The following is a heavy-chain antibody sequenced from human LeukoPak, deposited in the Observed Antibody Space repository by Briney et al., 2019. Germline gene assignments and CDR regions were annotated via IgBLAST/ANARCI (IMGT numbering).Heavy chain of an antibody. CDR1: GYSFTALY. D-gene: IGHD3-10*01. CDR3: ARDGEYGTGSYYRGCFDY. J-gene: IGHJ4*02. V-gene: IGHV1-2*02. CDR2: IHQRSGDT. Sequence: GAAVTVSCKASGYSFTALYIHWVRQAPGQGVEGMGWIHQRSGDTNYAYMFRGRVTITRDTSITTTYMDLGSLGSDDPAVYYCARDGEYGTGSYYRGCFDYWGQGTLVTVSS.